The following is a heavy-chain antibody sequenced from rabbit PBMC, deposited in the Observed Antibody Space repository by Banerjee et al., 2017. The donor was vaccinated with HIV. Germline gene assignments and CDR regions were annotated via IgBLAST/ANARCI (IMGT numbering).Heavy chain of an antibody. CDR1: GLDFSSSYW. CDR3: ARDTSAWGTDGFNL. Sequence: QSLEESGGDLVKPGASLTLTCTASGLDFSSSYWICWVRQAPGKGLEWIACIYAGSSGSTFYASWVNGRFTISKTSSTTVTLQMTSLTAADTATYFCARDTSAWGTDGFNLWGPGTLVTVS. D-gene: IGHD4-1*01. CDR2: IYAGSSGST. J-gene: IGHJ4*01. V-gene: IGHV1S40*01.